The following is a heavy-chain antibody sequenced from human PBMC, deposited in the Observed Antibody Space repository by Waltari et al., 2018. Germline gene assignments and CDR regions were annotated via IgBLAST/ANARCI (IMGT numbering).Heavy chain of an antibody. D-gene: IGHD3-22*01. CDR1: GGSISSYY. CDR2: IYYSGST. Sequence: QVQLQELGPGLVKPSETLSLTCTVSGGSISSYYWSWIRQPPGKGLEWIGYIYYSGSTNYNPSLKSRVTISVDTSKNQFSLKLSSVTAADTAVYYCARAPPYYYDSSGYHGAFDIWGQGTMVTVSS. V-gene: IGHV4-59*01. CDR3: ARAPPYYYDSSGYHGAFDI. J-gene: IGHJ3*02.